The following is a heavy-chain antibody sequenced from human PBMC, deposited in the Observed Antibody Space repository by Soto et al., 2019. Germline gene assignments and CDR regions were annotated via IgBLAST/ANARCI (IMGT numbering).Heavy chain of an antibody. V-gene: IGHV4-34*01. J-gene: IGHJ6*02. D-gene: IGHD3-10*01. CDR2: INHSGST. CDR3: ARDRAGVLLWFGDLGYYYGMDV. CDR1: GGSFSGYY. Sequence: SETLSLTCAVYGGSFSGYYWSWIRQPPGKGLEWIGEINHSGSTNYNPSLKSRVTISVDTSKNQFSLKLSSATAADTAVYYCARDRAGVLLWFGDLGYYYGMDVWGQGTTVTVSS.